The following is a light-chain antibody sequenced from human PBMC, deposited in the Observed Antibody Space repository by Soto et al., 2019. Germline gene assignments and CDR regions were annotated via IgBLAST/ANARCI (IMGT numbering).Light chain of an antibody. V-gene: IGLV1-51*01. CDR1: SSNIGDNH. Sequence: QSVLTQPPSVSAAPGQKVTISCSGSSSNIGDNHVSWYQQFPGTAPKLLIYDNDNRPSGISDRVSASKSGTSASLAITGLQPGDEADYYCGAWDSSLSAWLFGGGTKVTVL. CDR3: GAWDSSLSAWL. J-gene: IGLJ3*02. CDR2: DND.